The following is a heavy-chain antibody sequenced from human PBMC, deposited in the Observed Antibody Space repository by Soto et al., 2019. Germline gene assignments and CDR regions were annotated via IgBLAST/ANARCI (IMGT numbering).Heavy chain of an antibody. J-gene: IGHJ6*02. CDR2: ISGSGGGT. V-gene: IGHV3-23*01. CDR3: AKAGYYYYYGMDV. Sequence: PGGSLRLSCAASGFTFSSYAMTWVRQAPGKGLEWVSAISGSGGGTYYADSVKGRFTIFRDNSKNTLYLQMNSLRAEDTAVYYCAKAGYYYYYGMDVWGQGTTVTVS. CDR1: GFTFSSYA.